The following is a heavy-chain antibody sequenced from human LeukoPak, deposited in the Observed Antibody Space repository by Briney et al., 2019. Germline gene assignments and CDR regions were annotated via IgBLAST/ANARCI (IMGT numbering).Heavy chain of an antibody. CDR1: GYTFTIYY. V-gene: IGHV1-46*01. CDR2: INPSGGST. D-gene: IGHD2-2*02. CDR3: ARGPMVPAAIKGWNY. J-gene: IGHJ4*02. Sequence: ASVTVSFKASGYTFTIYYMHWVRQAPGQGLEWMGIINPSGGSTSYAQKFQGRVTMTRDTSTSTVYMELSSLRSEDTAVYYCARGPMVPAAIKGWNYWGQGTLVTVSS.